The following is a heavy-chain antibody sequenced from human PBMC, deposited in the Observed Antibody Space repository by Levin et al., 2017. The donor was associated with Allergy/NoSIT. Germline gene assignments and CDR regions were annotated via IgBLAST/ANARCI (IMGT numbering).Heavy chain of an antibody. Sequence: ASVKVSCKASGFTFTTYDIYWVRQATGQGLEWVGWMSPNTGNTAYAQKFEGRVTMTSDTSISTAYMELTRLTSEDTAVYYCQAWNYDEPSVDRSYGLNVWGQGTTVTVSS. CDR3: QAWNYDEPSVDRSYGLNV. D-gene: IGHD1-7*01. CDR2: MSPNTGNT. CDR1: GFTFTTYD. V-gene: IGHV1-8*01. J-gene: IGHJ6*02.